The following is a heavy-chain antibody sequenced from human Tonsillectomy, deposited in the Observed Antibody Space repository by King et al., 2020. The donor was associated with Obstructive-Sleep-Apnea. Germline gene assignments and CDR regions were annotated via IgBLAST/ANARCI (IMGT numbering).Heavy chain of an antibody. D-gene: IGHD3-10*01. Sequence: QLVQSVAEVKKSGASVKVSCKASGYTLTSYAMHWVRQAPGQRLEWMGWINAGNGHTKYSQNFQGRFTISSDTSATTVYMNLSSLRSEDTAVFYCARNMVRGLDASFDYWGQGTLVTVSS. CDR2: INAGNGHT. CDR1: GYTLTSYA. CDR3: ARNMVRGLDASFDY. V-gene: IGHV1-3*01. J-gene: IGHJ4*02.